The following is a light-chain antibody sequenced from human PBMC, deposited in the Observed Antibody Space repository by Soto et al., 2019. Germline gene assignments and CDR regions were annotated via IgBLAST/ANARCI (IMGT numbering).Light chain of an antibody. Sequence: DIQMTQSPSSLSASEGDSVTITCQSSHDVSRNLNWFQQKPGEDPQLLIYDASNLERGVPSRFRGSGSGTDFTLTISCLQPEGVATYYCQQYNSMLSFGGGTEVEIK. CDR2: DAS. CDR1: HDVSRN. J-gene: IGKJ4*01. V-gene: IGKV1-33*01. CDR3: QQYNSMLS.